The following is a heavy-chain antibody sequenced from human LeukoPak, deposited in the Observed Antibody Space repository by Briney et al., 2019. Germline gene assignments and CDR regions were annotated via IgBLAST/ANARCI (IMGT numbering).Heavy chain of an antibody. D-gene: IGHD3-3*01. CDR3: ARGTIFGLVRFDY. Sequence: SVKGRFTISRDNVKNSLYLQMHSLTAEDTAVYYCARGTIFGLVRFDYWGQGILVTVSS. V-gene: IGHV3-21*06. J-gene: IGHJ4*02.